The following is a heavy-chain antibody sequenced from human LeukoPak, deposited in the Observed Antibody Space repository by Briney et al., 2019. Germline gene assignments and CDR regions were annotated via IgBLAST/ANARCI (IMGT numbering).Heavy chain of an antibody. CDR1: GFTFSSYW. D-gene: IGHD6-13*01. CDR2: IKQDGSEK. V-gene: IGHV3-7*01. J-gene: IGHJ4*02. CDR3: ARPIATGIDPFDC. Sequence: GGSLRLSYAASGFTFSSYWMSRVRQAPGKGLEWVANIKQDGSEKHSKNSLSLQMNSLRVEDTAVYYCARPIATGIDPFDCWGQGTLVAVST.